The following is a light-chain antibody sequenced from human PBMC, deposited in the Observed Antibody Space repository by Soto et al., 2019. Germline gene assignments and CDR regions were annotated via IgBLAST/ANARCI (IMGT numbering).Light chain of an antibody. V-gene: IGLV1-40*01. CDR1: SSNIGAGYD. Sequence: QSVLTQPPSVSGAPGQRVTISCTGSSSNIGAGYDVHWYQQLPGTAPKLLIYGNSNRPSGVPDRFSGSKSGTSASLAITGLQVEDGADYSCQSYDSSLSGWVFGGGTKLTVL. CDR2: GNS. J-gene: IGLJ3*02. CDR3: QSYDSSLSGWV.